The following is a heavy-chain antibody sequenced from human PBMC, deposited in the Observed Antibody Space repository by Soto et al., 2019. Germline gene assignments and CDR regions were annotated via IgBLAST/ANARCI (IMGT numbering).Heavy chain of an antibody. CDR3: AASDSSSWQHDY. J-gene: IGHJ4*02. CDR2: IIPIFETA. D-gene: IGHD6-13*01. Sequence: QVQLVQSGAELKKPGSSVRVSCKISGDSFSSYAISWVRQAPGEGLEWVGGIIPIFETANYAQKFQGRVTITAVESTTTAYMEVTRLRPEDTAIFYCAASDSSSWQHDYGGQGTLITVSS. V-gene: IGHV1-69*01. CDR1: GDSFSSYA.